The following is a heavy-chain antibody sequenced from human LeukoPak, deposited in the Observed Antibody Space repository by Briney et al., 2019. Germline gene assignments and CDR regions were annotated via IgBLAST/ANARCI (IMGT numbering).Heavy chain of an antibody. J-gene: IGHJ5*02. Sequence: ASVKVSCKASGGTFSSYAISWVRQAPGQGLEWMGLINPGGANTNYAQNFQGRVTMTRDTSISTAYMELSRLRSDDTAVYYCARGMGVLVPAATWFDPWGRGTLVTVSS. CDR2: INPGGANT. V-gene: IGHV1-46*01. CDR3: ARGMGVLVPAATWFDP. CDR1: GGTFSSYA. D-gene: IGHD2-2*01.